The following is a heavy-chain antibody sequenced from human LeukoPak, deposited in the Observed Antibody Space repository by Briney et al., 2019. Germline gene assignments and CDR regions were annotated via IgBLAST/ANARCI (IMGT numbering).Heavy chain of an antibody. CDR3: AGAISSSGYHPSSH. Sequence: PGGSLRLSCVASGFTFSSYAMNWGRHAPGEGRGWGSALATSGTAKYYADSVKGWFTISRDNYKDTLYLQMNGLRADDTAVYFCAGAISSSGYHPSSHWSQGTLVTVSS. D-gene: IGHD3-22*01. J-gene: IGHJ4*02. V-gene: IGHV3-23*05. CDR1: GFTFSSYA. CDR2: LATSGTAK.